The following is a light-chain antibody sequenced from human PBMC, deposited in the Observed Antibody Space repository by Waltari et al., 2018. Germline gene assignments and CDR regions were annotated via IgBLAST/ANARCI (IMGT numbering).Light chain of an antibody. Sequence: EIVLTQSPGTMSLSPGESATLSCRASKSVGRYLAWYQQKPGQAPRLLIYGASSRATGIPDRFSGSGSGTDFSLTISRLEPEDFAVYYCQNHERLPAMFGQGTKVEIK. CDR1: KSVGRY. J-gene: IGKJ1*01. CDR3: QNHERLPAM. CDR2: GAS. V-gene: IGKV3-20*01.